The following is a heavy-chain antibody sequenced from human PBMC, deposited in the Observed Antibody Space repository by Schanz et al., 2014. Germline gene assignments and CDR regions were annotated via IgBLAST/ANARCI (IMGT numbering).Heavy chain of an antibody. D-gene: IGHD6-19*01. V-gene: IGHV3-66*01. CDR3: AKDHPSSGWPAFDV. CDR1: GFIVSDNY. CDR2: IYSGGST. Sequence: DVQLVESGGGLVQPGGSLRLSCAASGFIVSDNYMHWVRQAPGKGLEWVSVIYSGGSTYYADSVKGRFSVSGDNSRKTLYLQMNSLRADDSAIYYCAKDHPSSGWPAFDVWGQGTQVTVSS. J-gene: IGHJ4*02.